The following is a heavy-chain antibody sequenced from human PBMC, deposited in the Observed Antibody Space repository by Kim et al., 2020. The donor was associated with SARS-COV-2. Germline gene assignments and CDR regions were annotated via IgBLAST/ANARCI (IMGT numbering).Heavy chain of an antibody. V-gene: IGHV4-39*01. Sequence: SETLSLTCTVSGGSISSSSYYWGWIRQPPGKGLEWIGSIYYSGSTYYNPSLKSRVTISVDTSKNQFSLKLSSVTAADTAVYYCARLSARIAVAGRLSWAAGGGQADYWGQGTLVTVSS. CDR1: GGSISSSSYY. CDR3: ARLSARIAVAGRLSWAAGGGQADY. CDR2: IYYSGST. D-gene: IGHD6-19*01. J-gene: IGHJ4*02.